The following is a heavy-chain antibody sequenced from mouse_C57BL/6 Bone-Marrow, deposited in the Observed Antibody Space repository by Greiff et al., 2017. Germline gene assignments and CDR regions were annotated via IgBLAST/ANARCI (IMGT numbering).Heavy chain of an antibody. D-gene: IGHD1-1*01. Sequence: QVQLQQSGAELVRPGTSVKVSCKASGYAFTNYLIEWVKQRPGQGLEWIGVINPGSGGTNYNEKFKGKATLTADKSSSTASMQLSNLTSEDSAVYFCARGYYGSSYWYFDVWGTGTTVTVAS. CDR3: ARGYYGSSYWYFDV. CDR1: GYAFTNYL. V-gene: IGHV1-54*01. J-gene: IGHJ1*03. CDR2: INPGSGGT.